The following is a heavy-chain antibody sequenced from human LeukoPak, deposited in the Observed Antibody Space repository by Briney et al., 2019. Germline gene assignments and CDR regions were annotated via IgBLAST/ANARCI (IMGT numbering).Heavy chain of an antibody. D-gene: IGHD3-22*01. CDR1: GFTFSSYG. Sequence: GGSLRLSCAASGFTFSSYGMHWVRQAPGKGLEWVAFIRYDGSNKYYADSVKGRFTISRDNSKNTLYLQMNSLRAEDTAVYYCAKDPPAVVVITSYFQHWGQGTLVTVSS. V-gene: IGHV3-30*02. J-gene: IGHJ1*01. CDR3: AKDPPAVVVITSYFQH. CDR2: IRYDGSNK.